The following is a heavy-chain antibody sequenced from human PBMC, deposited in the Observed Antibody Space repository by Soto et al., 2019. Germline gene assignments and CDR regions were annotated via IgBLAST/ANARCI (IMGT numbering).Heavy chain of an antibody. J-gene: IGHJ4*02. CDR1: GFTFSNNW. CDR3: ARTSGGGSGSYYRNFDH. D-gene: IGHD3-10*01. Sequence: PGGSLRLSCAASGFTFSNNWMTWVRQAPGKGLEWVANIKADGSEKKYVDSVKGRFTISRDNAKNSLYLQMNSLRAEDTAVYYCARTSGGGSGSYYRNFDHWGQGTLVTVSS. V-gene: IGHV3-7*05. CDR2: IKADGSEK.